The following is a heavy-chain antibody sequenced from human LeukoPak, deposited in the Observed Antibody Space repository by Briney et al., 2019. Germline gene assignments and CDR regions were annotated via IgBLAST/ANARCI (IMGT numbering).Heavy chain of an antibody. Sequence: GGSLRLSCAASGFTFSSYGMSWVRQAPGKGLEWVSSISGSGGSTNYADSVKGRFTISRDNSKNTLYLQMNSLRAEDTAVYYCAKSSGSSNWYEYDYWGQGTLVIVSS. J-gene: IGHJ4*02. CDR3: AKSSGSSNWYEYDY. V-gene: IGHV3-23*01. D-gene: IGHD6-13*01. CDR1: GFTFSSYG. CDR2: ISGSGGST.